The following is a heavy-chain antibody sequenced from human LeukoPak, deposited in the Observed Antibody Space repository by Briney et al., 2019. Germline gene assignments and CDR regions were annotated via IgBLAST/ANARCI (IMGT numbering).Heavy chain of an antibody. V-gene: IGHV3-23*01. Sequence: GGSLRLSCVGSGFTFSSYSMSWVRQAPGKGLEWVSGISSSGGSAYYADSVKGRFTISRDNSKNTLYLQMNSLRAEDTALYYCGKYILGATGGDYWGQGTLVTVSS. D-gene: IGHD1-26*01. CDR1: GFTFSSYS. CDR2: ISSSGGSA. CDR3: GKYILGATGGDY. J-gene: IGHJ4*02.